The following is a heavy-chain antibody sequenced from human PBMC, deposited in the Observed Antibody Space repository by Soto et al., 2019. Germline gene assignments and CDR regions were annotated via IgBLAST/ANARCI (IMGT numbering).Heavy chain of an antibody. J-gene: IGHJ5*02. D-gene: IGHD4-17*01. Sequence: SETLSLTCTVSGGSISSGDYYWGWIRQPPGKGLEWIGYIYYSGSTYYNPSLKSRVTISVDTSKNQFSLKLSSVTAADTAVYYCASATVPNWFDPWGQGTLVTVSS. CDR2: IYYSGST. CDR3: ASATVPNWFDP. CDR1: GGSISSGDYY. V-gene: IGHV4-30-4*01.